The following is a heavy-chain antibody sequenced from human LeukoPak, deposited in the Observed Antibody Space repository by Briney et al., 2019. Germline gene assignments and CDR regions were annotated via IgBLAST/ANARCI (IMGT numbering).Heavy chain of an antibody. Sequence: GGSLRLSCAASGFTFSENYMSWIRQAPGKGLECVSYISSSSIYTNYADSVKCRFTISRDNAKKSLYLQMNSLRAEDTAVYYCARGPVLSYGHRGFDYWGQGTLVTVSS. CDR1: GFTFSENY. D-gene: IGHD5-18*01. CDR2: ISSSSIYT. V-gene: IGHV3-11*05. CDR3: ARGPVLSYGHRGFDY. J-gene: IGHJ4*02.